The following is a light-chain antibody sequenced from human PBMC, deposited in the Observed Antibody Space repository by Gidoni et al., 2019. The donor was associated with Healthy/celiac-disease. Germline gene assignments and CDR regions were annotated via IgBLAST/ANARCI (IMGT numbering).Light chain of an antibody. Sequence: DIQMTQSPSYLSASVGDRVTITCRASQSISSYLNWYQQKPGNAPKLLIYAASSVQSGVPSRFSGSGSWTDFTLTISSLQPEDFATYYCPQSYSTPLPFGGGTQVEIK. V-gene: IGKV1-39*01. CDR2: AAS. J-gene: IGKJ4*01. CDR1: QSISSY. CDR3: PQSYSTPLP.